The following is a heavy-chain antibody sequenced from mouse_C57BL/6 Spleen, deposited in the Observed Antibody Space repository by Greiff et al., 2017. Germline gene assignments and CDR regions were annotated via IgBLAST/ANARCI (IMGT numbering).Heavy chain of an antibody. V-gene: IGHV1-52*01. Sequence: QVQLKQPGAELVRPGSSVKLSCKASGYTFTSYWMHWVKQRPIQGLEWIGNIDPSDSETHYNQKFKDKATLTVDESSSTAYMQLSSLTSEDSAVYYCARDTTVVGAMDYWGQGTSVTVSS. CDR3: ARDTTVVGAMDY. CDR1: GYTFTSYW. J-gene: IGHJ4*01. CDR2: IDPSDSET. D-gene: IGHD1-1*01.